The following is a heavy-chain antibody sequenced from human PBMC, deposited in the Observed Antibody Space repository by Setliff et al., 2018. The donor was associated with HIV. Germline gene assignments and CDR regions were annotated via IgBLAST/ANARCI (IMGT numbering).Heavy chain of an antibody. CDR2: IIPIFDAT. J-gene: IGHJ3*02. CDR1: GGTFSSYA. CDR3: ARDKDGFDI. D-gene: IGHD2-15*01. V-gene: IGHV1-69*13. Sequence: GALVKVSCKASGGTFSSYAINWVRQAPGQGLEWMGHIIPIFDATHYAQKLQGRVKITADDSSNTAYMELSSLRSEDTAVYYCARDKDGFDIWGQGTMVTVSS.